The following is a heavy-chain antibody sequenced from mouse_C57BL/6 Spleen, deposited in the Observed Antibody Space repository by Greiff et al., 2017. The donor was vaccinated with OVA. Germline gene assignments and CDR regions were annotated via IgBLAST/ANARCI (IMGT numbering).Heavy chain of an antibody. CDR1: GYAFTNYL. Sequence: VQLQQSGAELVRPGTSVKVSCKASGYAFTNYLIEWVKQRPGQGLEWIGVLNPGSGGTNYNEKFKGKATLTADKSSSTAYMQLSSLTSEDSAVYFCATHYYGSSYGDYFDYWGQGTTLTVSS. J-gene: IGHJ2*01. CDR2: LNPGSGGT. D-gene: IGHD1-1*01. CDR3: ATHYYGSSYGDYFDY. V-gene: IGHV1-54*01.